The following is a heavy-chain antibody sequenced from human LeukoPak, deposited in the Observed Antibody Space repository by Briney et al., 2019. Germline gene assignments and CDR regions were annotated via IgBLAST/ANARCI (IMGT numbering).Heavy chain of an antibody. CDR3: ARMVDSSGYYPDAFDI. Sequence: PSETLSLTCTVSGGSISSYYWSWIRQPPGKGLEWIGYIYYSGSTNYNPSLKSRVTISVDASKNQFSLKLSSVTAADTAVYYCARMVDSSGYYPDAFDIWGQGTMVTVSS. V-gene: IGHV4-59*01. J-gene: IGHJ3*02. CDR1: GGSISSYY. D-gene: IGHD3-22*01. CDR2: IYYSGST.